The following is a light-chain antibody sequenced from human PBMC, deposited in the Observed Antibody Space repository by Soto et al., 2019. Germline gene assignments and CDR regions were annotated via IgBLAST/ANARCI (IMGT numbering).Light chain of an antibody. CDR2: STN. CDR1: SSNIGSNI. V-gene: IGLV1-44*01. Sequence: QSVLTQPPSASGTPGQGVTISCSGSSSNIGSNIVNWYQQLPGTAPKVLIYSTNQRPSGVPDRFSGSKSGTSASQAISGLQSEDEADYYCAAWDDSLNGPVFGGGTKLTVL. CDR3: AAWDDSLNGPV. J-gene: IGLJ3*02.